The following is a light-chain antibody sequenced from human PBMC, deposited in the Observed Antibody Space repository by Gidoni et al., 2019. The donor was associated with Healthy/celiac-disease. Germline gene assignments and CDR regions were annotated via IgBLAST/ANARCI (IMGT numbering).Light chain of an antibody. Sequence: DIQMTQSPSSLSASVGDRVTITCRASQSISSYLNWYQQKPGKDPKLLIYAASSLQSGVPSRFSGSGSGTDVTLTISSLQPEDLATYYCQQRYSTPVTFGQGTKVEIK. CDR2: AAS. CDR1: QSISSY. CDR3: QQRYSTPVT. J-gene: IGKJ1*01. V-gene: IGKV1-39*01.